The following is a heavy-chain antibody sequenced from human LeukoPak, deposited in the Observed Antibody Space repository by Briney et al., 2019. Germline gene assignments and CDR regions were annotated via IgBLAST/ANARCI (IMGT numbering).Heavy chain of an antibody. J-gene: IGHJ4*02. CDR3: AREGRDGYNRRKSFDY. CDR2: IYTSGST. D-gene: IGHD5-24*01. V-gene: IGHV4-4*07. CDR1: GGSISSYY. Sequence: SETLSLNCTVSGGSISSYYWSWIRQPAGKGLEWIGRIYTSGSTNYNPSLKSRVTMSVDTSKNQFSLKLSSVTAADTAVYYCAREGRDGYNRRKSFDYWGQGTLVTVSS.